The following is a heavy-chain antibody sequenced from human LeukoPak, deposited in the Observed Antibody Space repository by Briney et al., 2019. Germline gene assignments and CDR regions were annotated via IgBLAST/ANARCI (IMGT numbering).Heavy chain of an antibody. CDR2: INPNSGGT. Sequence: ASVKVSCKASGYTFTGYYIHWVRQAPGQGLEWMGWINPNSGGTNYAQKFQGRVTMTRATSISTAYMELSRLRSDDTAVYYCASTVTLRFLEWSPPICYYMDVWGKGTTVTVSS. J-gene: IGHJ6*03. D-gene: IGHD3-3*01. V-gene: IGHV1-2*02. CDR1: GYTFTGYY. CDR3: ASTVTLRFLEWSPPICYYMDV.